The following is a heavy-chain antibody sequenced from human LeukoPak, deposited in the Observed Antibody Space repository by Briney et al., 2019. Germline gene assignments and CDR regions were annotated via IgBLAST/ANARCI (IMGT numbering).Heavy chain of an antibody. CDR3: ARGTLYYDFWSGYFGY. CDR2: IYYSGST. Sequence: PSETLSLTCTVSGGSISSSSYYWGWIRQPPGKGLEWIGSIYYSGSTYYNPSLKSRVTISVDTSKNQFSLKLSSVTAADTAVYYCARGTLYYDFWSGYFGYWGQGTLVTVSS. CDR1: GGSISSSSYY. D-gene: IGHD3-3*01. V-gene: IGHV4-39*01. J-gene: IGHJ4*02.